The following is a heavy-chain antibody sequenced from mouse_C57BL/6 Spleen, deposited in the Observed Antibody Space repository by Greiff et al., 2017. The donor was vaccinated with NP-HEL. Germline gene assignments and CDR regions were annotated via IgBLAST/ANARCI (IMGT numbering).Heavy chain of an antibody. V-gene: IGHV1-82*01. CDR3: APGQLREGAMDY. CDR1: GYAFSSSW. Sequence: QVQLQQSGPELVKPGASVKISCKASGYAFSSSWMNWVKQRPGKGLEWIGRIYPGDGDTNYNGKFKGKATLTADKSSSTAYMQLSSLTSEDSAVYFCAPGQLREGAMDYWGQGTSVTVSS. CDR2: IYPGDGDT. D-gene: IGHD3-2*02. J-gene: IGHJ4*01.